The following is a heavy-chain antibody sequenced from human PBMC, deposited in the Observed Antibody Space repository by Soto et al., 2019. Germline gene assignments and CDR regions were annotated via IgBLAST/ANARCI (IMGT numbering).Heavy chain of an antibody. D-gene: IGHD6-19*01. CDR2: IWYDGSNK. J-gene: IGHJ6*02. V-gene: IGHV3-33*01. CDR1: GFTFSSYG. Sequence: QVQLVESGGGVVQPGRSLRLSCAASGFTFSSYGMHWVRQAPGKGLEWGAVIWYDGSNKYYADSVKGRFTISRDNSKNTLYLQMNSLRAEDTAVYYCAREGSSGWPTHYYYYYGMDVWGQGTTVTVSS. CDR3: AREGSSGWPTHYYYYYGMDV.